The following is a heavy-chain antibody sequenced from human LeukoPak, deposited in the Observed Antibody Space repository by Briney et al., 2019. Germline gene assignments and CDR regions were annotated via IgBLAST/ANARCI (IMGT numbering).Heavy chain of an antibody. V-gene: IGHV3-9*01. Sequence: EPGRSLRLSCAASGFTFDDYAMHWVRQAPGKGLEWVSGISWNSGSIGYADSVKGRFTISRDNAKNSLYLQMNSLRAEATALYYCAKDTHITMVRGVIADVWGQGTTVTVSS. CDR1: GFTFDDYA. J-gene: IGHJ6*02. CDR3: AKDTHITMVRGVIADV. D-gene: IGHD3-10*01. CDR2: ISWNSGSI.